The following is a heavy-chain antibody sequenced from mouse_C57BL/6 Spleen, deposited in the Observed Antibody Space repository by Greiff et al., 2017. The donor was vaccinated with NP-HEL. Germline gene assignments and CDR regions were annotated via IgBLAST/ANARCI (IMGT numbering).Heavy chain of an antibody. CDR1: GYTFTSYW. V-gene: IGHV1-69*01. Sequence: QVQLQQPGAELVMPGASVKLSCKASGYTFTSYWMHWVKQRPGQGLEWIGEIDPSDSYTNYNQKFKGKSTLTVDKSSSTAYMQLSSLTSEDSAVYYCARREAFHYYGRSLAMDYWGQGTSVTVSS. CDR2: IDPSDSYT. D-gene: IGHD1-2*01. CDR3: ARREAFHYYGRSLAMDY. J-gene: IGHJ4*01.